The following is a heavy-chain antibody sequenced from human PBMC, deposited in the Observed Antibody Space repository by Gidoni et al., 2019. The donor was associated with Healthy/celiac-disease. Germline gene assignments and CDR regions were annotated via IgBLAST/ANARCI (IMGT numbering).Heavy chain of an antibody. CDR2: IYYSGST. V-gene: IGHV4-39*01. CDR3: ARHDGPGDATFGGVIVGAPIDY. J-gene: IGHJ4*02. Sequence: QLQLQESGPGLVKPSETLSLTCTVSGGSISSSSYYWGWIRQPPGKGLEWIGSIYYSGSTYYNPSLKSRVTISVDTSKNQFSLKLSSVTAADTAVYYCARHDGPGDATFGGVIVGAPIDYWGQGTLVTVSS. CDR1: GGSISSSSYY. D-gene: IGHD3-16*02.